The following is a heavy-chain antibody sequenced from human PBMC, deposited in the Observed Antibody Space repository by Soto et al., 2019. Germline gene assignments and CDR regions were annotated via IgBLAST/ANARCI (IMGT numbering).Heavy chain of an antibody. CDR3: TANQYCSSTSCYENYYYYMDV. J-gene: IGHJ6*03. Sequence: VGSLRLSCAASGFTFSNVWMNWVRQAPGKGLEWVGRIKRKTDGGTTDYAAPVQGRFTISRDDSKNTLYLQMNSLKTEDTAVYYCTANQYCSSTSCYENYYYYMDVWGKGTTVTVSS. V-gene: IGHV3-15*01. D-gene: IGHD2-2*01. CDR2: IKRKTDGGTT. CDR1: GFTFSNVW.